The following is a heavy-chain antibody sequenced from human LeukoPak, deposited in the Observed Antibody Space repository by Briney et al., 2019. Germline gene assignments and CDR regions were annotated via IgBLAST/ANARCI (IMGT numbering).Heavy chain of an antibody. J-gene: IGHJ4*02. V-gene: IGHV4-31*03. Sequence: SETLSVTCTVSGGSISSGGYYWSWIRQHPGKGLEWIGYIYYSGSTYYNPSLKSRVTISVDTSKNQFSLKLSSVTAADTAVYYCARAYCSGGSCPFDYWGQGTLVTVSS. CDR2: IYYSGST. CDR1: GGSISSGGYY. CDR3: ARAYCSGGSCPFDY. D-gene: IGHD2-15*01.